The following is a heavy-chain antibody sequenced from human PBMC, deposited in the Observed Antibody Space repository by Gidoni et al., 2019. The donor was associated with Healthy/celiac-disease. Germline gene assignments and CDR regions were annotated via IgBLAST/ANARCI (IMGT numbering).Heavy chain of an antibody. CDR2: ISGSGGST. V-gene: IGHV3-23*01. Sequence: EVQLLESGGGLVQPGGSLRLSCAASGFTFSSYARSWVRQAPGKGLEWVSAISGSGGSTYYADSVKGRFTISRDNSKNTLYLQMNSLRAEDTAVYYCAKVFQQLAPFYYYYGMDVWGQGTTVTVSS. CDR3: AKVFQQLAPFYYYYGMDV. D-gene: IGHD6-13*01. J-gene: IGHJ6*02. CDR1: GFTFSSYA.